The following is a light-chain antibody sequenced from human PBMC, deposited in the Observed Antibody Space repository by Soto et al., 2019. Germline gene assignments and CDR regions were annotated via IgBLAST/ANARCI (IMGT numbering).Light chain of an antibody. CDR2: GAS. Sequence: IALTQSPGTLSLSPGERATLSCRASQRVSSNYVAWYQHKPGQAPRLLIHGASIRATGIPDRFSGSRSGTDFTLTISRQEPEDFAVYYCHQYGTLPYAFGQGTKLQIK. J-gene: IGKJ2*01. CDR1: QRVSSNY. V-gene: IGKV3-20*01. CDR3: HQYGTLPYA.